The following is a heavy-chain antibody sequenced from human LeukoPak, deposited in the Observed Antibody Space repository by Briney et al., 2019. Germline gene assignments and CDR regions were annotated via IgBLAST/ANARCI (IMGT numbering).Heavy chain of an antibody. CDR2: MWNDGTNK. J-gene: IGHJ4*02. V-gene: IGHV3-33*01. D-gene: IGHD2/OR15-2a*01. Sequence: GTSLRLSREASGFAFSHYGMHWVRQAPGKGLEWLALMWNDGTNKDYADSVKGRFTISRDNSKNTLFLQMNSLRAEDTAVYYCARGIGYFDYWGQGTLVTVSS. CDR1: GFAFSHYG. CDR3: ARGIGYFDY.